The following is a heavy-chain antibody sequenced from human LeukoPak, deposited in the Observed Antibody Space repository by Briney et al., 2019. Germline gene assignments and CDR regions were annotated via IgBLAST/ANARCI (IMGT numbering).Heavy chain of an antibody. CDR2: IYYSGST. V-gene: IGHV4-39*02. CDR1: GDSISSSSYY. CDR3: ARDGGPFYDSSGFRY. D-gene: IGHD3-22*01. Sequence: SETLSLTCTVSGDSISSSSYYWGFIRQPPGQGLEWIGSIYYSGSTYYNASFKTRVTISLDTSKNQFSLDLTSVTAADTAVYFCARDGGPFYDSSGFRYWGQGTLVTVSS. J-gene: IGHJ4*02.